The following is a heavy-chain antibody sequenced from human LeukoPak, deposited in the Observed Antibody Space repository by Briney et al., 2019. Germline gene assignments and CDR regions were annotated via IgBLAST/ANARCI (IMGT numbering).Heavy chain of an antibody. CDR1: GDHISGFY. CDR2: IYYTGST. CDR3: ARESNYNGVDV. Sequence: SETLSLTCTVSGDHISGFYWSWIRQPPGKGLEWLGYIYYTGSTDYNPSLKSRVTMSIDTSKNQFSLKLNSLTAADTAVYSCARESNYNGVDVWGQGTTVTVSS. V-gene: IGHV4-59*12. D-gene: IGHD6-6*01. J-gene: IGHJ6*02.